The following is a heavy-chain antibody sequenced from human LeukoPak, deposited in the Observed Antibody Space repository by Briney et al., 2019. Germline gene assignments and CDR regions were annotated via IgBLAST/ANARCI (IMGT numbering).Heavy chain of an antibody. J-gene: IGHJ5*01. V-gene: IGHV3-53*01. Sequence: GGSLRLSCAVSGLSVTTDYINWIRQAPGKGLESVSVIYGGGTTYYADSVKGRFTVSRDNSRKTLYLQMDSLRVEDTAVYYCAKYFGSGKRYFDSWGQGTLVTASS. CDR2: IYGGGTT. CDR1: GLSVTTDY. D-gene: IGHD3-10*01. CDR3: AKYFGSGKRYFDS.